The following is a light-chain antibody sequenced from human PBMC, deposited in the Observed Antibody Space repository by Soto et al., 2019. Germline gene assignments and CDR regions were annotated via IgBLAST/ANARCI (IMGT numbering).Light chain of an antibody. J-gene: IGKJ1*01. CDR1: QNIRNL. CDR3: QQYSSYRT. Sequence: DIQLTQSPSTLSAAVGDSVTITCRASQNIRNLLAWYQQKPGKAPKPLIYDASTLKTGVPSRFSGSGSGSEFNFTITGLQPDDFATYFCQQYSSYRTFGQGTKVEIK. CDR2: DAS. V-gene: IGKV1-5*01.